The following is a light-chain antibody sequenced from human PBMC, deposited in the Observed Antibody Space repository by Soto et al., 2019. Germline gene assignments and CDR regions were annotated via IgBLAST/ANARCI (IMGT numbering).Light chain of an antibody. CDR1: QSISSW. CDR2: KAS. CDR3: QQYSTYPLT. J-gene: IGKJ4*01. Sequence: DIQMTQSPSTLSASVGDRVTITCRASQSISSWLAWYQQKPGKAPKLLIYKASSLESGVPSRFSCSRSGTEFTLTISSLQPDDFATYYCQQYSTYPLTFGGGARVEIK. V-gene: IGKV1-5*03.